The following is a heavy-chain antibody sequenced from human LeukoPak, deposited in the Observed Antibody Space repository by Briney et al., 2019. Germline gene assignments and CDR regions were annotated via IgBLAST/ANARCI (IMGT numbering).Heavy chain of an antibody. Sequence: PGGSLRLSCAASGFTFSSYAMSWVRQAPGKELEWVSAIGGSGGSTYYADSVKGRFTISRDNSRNTLYLQMNSLRAEDTAVYYCAKSSREGSSWYGVYNWFDPWGQGTLVTVSS. CDR3: AKSSREGSSWYGVYNWFDP. CDR2: IGGSGGST. CDR1: GFTFSSYA. D-gene: IGHD6-13*01. J-gene: IGHJ5*02. V-gene: IGHV3-23*01.